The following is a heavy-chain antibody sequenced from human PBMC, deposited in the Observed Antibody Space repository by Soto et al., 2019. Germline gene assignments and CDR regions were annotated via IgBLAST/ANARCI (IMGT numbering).Heavy chain of an antibody. D-gene: IGHD2-21*01. Sequence: QVQLVQSGAEVKRPGSSVRVSCKASGDTFGRNAIHWARQAPGQGLEWMGGIIPMFPTTNYAQKFKGRLTIYADESTGTAYMEMTSLTSEDTAVYYCTKDGDSADYGYWGQGTLVTVSS. CDR1: GDTFGRNA. CDR2: IIPMFPTT. V-gene: IGHV1-69*01. J-gene: IGHJ4*02. CDR3: TKDGDSADYGY.